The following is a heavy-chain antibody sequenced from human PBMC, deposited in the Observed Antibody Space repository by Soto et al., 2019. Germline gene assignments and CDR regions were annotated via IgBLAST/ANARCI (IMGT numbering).Heavy chain of an antibody. V-gene: IGHV3-15*01. D-gene: IGHD3-3*01. CDR1: GFTFSNAW. Sequence: GSLRRSCAASGFTFSNAWMSWVRQAPGKGLEWVGRIKSKTDGGTTDYAAPVKGRFTISRDDSKNTLYLQMNSLKTEDTAVYYCTTETSSEASITIFGVVSYYYMDVWGKGTTVTVSS. J-gene: IGHJ6*03. CDR3: TTETSSEASITIFGVVSYYYMDV. CDR2: IKSKTDGGTT.